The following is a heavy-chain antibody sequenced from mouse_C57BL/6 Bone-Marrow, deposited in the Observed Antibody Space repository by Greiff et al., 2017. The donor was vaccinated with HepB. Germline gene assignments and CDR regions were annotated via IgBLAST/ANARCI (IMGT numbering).Heavy chain of an antibody. CDR1: GFTFSSYG. J-gene: IGHJ4*01. D-gene: IGHD2-1*01. Sequence: EVQGVESGGDLVKPGGSLKLSCAASGFTFSSYGMSWVRQTPDKRLEWVATISSGGSYTYYPDSVKGRFTISRDNAKNTLYLQMSSLKSEDTAMYYCARPIYYGNYVGAMDYWGQGTSVTVSS. CDR2: ISSGGSYT. CDR3: ARPIYYGNYVGAMDY. V-gene: IGHV5-6*01.